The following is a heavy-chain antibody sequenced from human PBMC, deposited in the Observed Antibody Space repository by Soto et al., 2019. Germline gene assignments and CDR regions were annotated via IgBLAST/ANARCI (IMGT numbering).Heavy chain of an antibody. Sequence: GGSLRLSCEASGFTFTDYSLHWVRQPPGKGLVWVSRIKSDAITTNYADSVKGRFTISRDNAKNTLYLQMNSLRAEDTAVYYCARDDSSGYYYYGMDVWGQGTTVTVSS. CDR1: GFTFTDYS. V-gene: IGHV3-74*01. D-gene: IGHD3-22*01. CDR2: IKSDAITT. J-gene: IGHJ6*02. CDR3: ARDDSSGYYYYGMDV.